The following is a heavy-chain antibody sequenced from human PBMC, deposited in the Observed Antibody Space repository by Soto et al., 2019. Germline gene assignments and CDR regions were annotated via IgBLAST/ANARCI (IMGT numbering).Heavy chain of an antibody. V-gene: IGHV3-7*01. J-gene: IGHJ3*01. CDR1: GFTFSSHW. CDR2: IGPDGSDN. D-gene: IGHD1-20*01. Sequence: EVHLVESAGGLVQPGGSLRLSCTASGFTFSSHWMNWVRQAPGKGLEWVANIGPDGSDNNCVDSVKGRFTISRDNAKNTRYLQMNSLRAEATAVYSCAVTGPVDVWGQGTMVTVSS. CDR3: AVTGPVDV.